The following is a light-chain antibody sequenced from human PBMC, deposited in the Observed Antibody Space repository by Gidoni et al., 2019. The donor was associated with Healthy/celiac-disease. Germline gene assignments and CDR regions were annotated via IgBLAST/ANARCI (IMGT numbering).Light chain of an antibody. V-gene: IGKV3-20*01. J-gene: IGKJ1*01. CDR1: QSVSSSY. Sequence: EIVLTQSAGTLSLSPGERATLPCRASQSVSSSYLAWYQQKPGQAPRLLIYGASSRATGIPDRFSGSGSGTDFTLTISSLEPEDFAVYYCQQYGSSPWTFGQGTKVEIK. CDR3: QQYGSSPWT. CDR2: GAS.